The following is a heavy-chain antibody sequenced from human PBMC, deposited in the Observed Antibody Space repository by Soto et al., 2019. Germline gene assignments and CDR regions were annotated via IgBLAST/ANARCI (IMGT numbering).Heavy chain of an antibody. D-gene: IGHD3-10*01. J-gene: IGHJ6*02. CDR2: IRGSGTST. Sequence: PGGSLRLSCAASGFTFSTYAMTWVRQAPGKGLEWVSAIRGSGTSTYYADSVEGRFTISRDNSENTLYLQMNSLRAEDTAVYYCAKVLKAGPTRGSDMDVWGQGTTVTVSS. CDR1: GFTFSTYA. CDR3: AKVLKAGPTRGSDMDV. V-gene: IGHV3-23*01.